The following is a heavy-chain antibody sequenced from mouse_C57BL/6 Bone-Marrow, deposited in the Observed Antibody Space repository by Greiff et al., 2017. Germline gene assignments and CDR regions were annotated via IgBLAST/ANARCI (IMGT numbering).Heavy chain of an antibody. CDR3: ARKIGTGTTYYFDY. CDR1: GYTFTDYY. J-gene: IGHJ2*01. CDR2: IFPGSGST. V-gene: IGHV1-75*01. D-gene: IGHD4-1*01. Sequence: QVQLKQSGPELVKPGASVKISCKASGYTFTDYYINWVKQRPGQGLEWIGWIFPGSGSTYYNEKFKGKATLTVDKSSSTAYMLLSSLTSEDSAVYFCARKIGTGTTYYFDYWGQGTTLTVSS.